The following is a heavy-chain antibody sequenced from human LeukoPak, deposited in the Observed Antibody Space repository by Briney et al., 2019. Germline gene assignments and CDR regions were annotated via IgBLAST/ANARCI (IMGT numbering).Heavy chain of an antibody. CDR1: GGSISSGDYY. J-gene: IGHJ5*02. Sequence: SETLSLTCTVSGGSISSGDYYWSWIRQPPGKGLEWIAYMYYSGSTYYNPSLKSRITMSADTSKNRLSLKLSSVTAADTAVYYCARPYYYDSRIDPWGQGILVTVSS. V-gene: IGHV4-30-4*01. CDR3: ARPYYYDSRIDP. CDR2: MYYSGST. D-gene: IGHD3-22*01.